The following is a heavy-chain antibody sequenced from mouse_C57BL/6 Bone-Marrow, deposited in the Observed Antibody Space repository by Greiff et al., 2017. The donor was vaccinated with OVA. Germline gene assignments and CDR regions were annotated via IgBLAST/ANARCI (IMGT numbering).Heavy chain of an antibody. Sequence: VQLQQSGPELVKPGASVKLSCKASGYTFTSYDINWVKQRPGQGLEWIGWIYPRYGSTKYNEKFKGKATLPVDTSASTAYMKLHSLISEDSAVYFCARSGYEERYAMDYWGQGTSVTVSS. CDR3: ARSGYEERYAMDY. J-gene: IGHJ4*01. V-gene: IGHV1-85*01. CDR1: GYTFTSYD. D-gene: IGHD2-10*02. CDR2: IYPRYGST.